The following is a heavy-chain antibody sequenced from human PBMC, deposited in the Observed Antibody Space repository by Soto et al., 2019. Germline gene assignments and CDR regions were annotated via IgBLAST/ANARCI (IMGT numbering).Heavy chain of an antibody. CDR2: ITWNSVST. V-gene: IGHV3-9*01. D-gene: IGHD3-3*01. J-gene: IGHJ5*02. CDR1: GFSFDDFA. Sequence: QLVESGGGLVQPGGSLRLSCVASGFSFDDFAMHWVRQAPGKGLEWISGITWNSVSTDYANSVKGRFTVSRDNAKNSLSLQMSRLTTEDTALYFCAKERVRFLDAWGQGTLVTVSS. CDR3: AKERVRFLDA.